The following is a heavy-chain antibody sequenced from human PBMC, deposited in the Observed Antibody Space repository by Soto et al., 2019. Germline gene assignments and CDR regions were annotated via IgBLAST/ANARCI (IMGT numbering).Heavy chain of an antibody. V-gene: IGHV3-23*01. CDR1: GFTFRIYA. CDR2: ITGNGGT. CDR3: AKDAPGSGWLGDY. J-gene: IGHJ4*02. Sequence: GGSLRLSCAASGFTFRIYAMSWVRQAPGKGLEWVSTITGNGGTSYADFVRGRFTISRDNSKNTLYLQMNSLRAEDTAVYYCAKDAPGSGWLGDYWGQGTLVTVSS. D-gene: IGHD3-22*01.